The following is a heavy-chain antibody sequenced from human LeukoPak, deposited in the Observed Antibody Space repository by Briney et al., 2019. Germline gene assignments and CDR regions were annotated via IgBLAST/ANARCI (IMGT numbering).Heavy chain of an antibody. CDR3: ARDHCSSTSCYTAGAFDI. V-gene: IGHV4-4*07. J-gene: IGHJ3*02. CDR2: IYTSGST. D-gene: IGHD2-2*02. CDR1: GGSISSYY. Sequence: SETLSLTCTVSGGSISSYYWSWIRQPAGKGLEWIGRIYTSGSTNYNPSLKSRVTMSVDTSKNQFSLKLSSVTAADTAVYYCARDHCSSTSCYTAGAFDIWGQGTMVTVSS.